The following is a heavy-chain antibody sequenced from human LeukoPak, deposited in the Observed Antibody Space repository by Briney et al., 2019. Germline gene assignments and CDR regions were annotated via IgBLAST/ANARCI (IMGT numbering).Heavy chain of an antibody. D-gene: IGHD4-23*01. J-gene: IGHJ4*02. Sequence: PSETLSLTRTVSGGSISTNGYYWGWVRQPPGEGLEWIGSIYYSGSTYYNPSHQSRVTISVDTSKNQFSLKLSSVTAADTAVYYCTKRSTVVTRRFDSWGQGTLVTVSS. CDR3: TKRSTVVTRRFDS. V-gene: IGHV4-39*01. CDR1: GGSISTNGYY. CDR2: IYYSGST.